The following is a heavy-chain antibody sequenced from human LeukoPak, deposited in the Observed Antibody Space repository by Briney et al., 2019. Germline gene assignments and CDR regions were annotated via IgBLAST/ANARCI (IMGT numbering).Heavy chain of an antibody. D-gene: IGHD6-19*01. Sequence: GGSLRLSCAASGFTFSDHYMSWVRQAPGKGLEYVSAISSNGGSTYYANSVKGRFTISRDNSKNTLYLQMGSLRAEDMAVYYCARAAGMNAFDIWGQGTMVTVSS. CDR1: GFTFSDHY. CDR3: ARAAGMNAFDI. CDR2: ISSNGGST. J-gene: IGHJ3*02. V-gene: IGHV3-64*01.